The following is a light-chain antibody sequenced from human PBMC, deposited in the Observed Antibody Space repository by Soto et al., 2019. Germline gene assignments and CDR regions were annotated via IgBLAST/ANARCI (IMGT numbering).Light chain of an antibody. CDR3: QQYGSSPFT. CDR1: QSVSSSY. CDR2: GAS. Sequence: EIVLTQSPATLSLSPGERATLSCRASQSVSSSYLAWYQHKPGQAPWLLIYGASSRATGIPDRFSGSGSGTDFTLTIRRLEPEDFAVYYCQQYGSSPFTFGPGTKVDIK. V-gene: IGKV3-20*01. J-gene: IGKJ3*01.